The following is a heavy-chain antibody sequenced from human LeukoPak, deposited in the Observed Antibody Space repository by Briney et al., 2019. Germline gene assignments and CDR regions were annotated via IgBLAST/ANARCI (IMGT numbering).Heavy chain of an antibody. CDR2: IAHDGSNK. CDR1: GFTFSSHG. Sequence: GRSLRLSCAASGFTFSSHGMHWVRQAPGQVLERVAVIAHDGSNKDYADSVKGRITISRDNSKDTLYLQMNSLRTEDTAVYYCARDYSGKYTIDYWGQGTLVTVSS. V-gene: IGHV3-30*04. D-gene: IGHD1-26*01. J-gene: IGHJ4*02. CDR3: ARDYSGKYTIDY.